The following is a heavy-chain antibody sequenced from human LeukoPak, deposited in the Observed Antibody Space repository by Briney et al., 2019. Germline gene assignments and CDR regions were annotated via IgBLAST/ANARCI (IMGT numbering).Heavy chain of an antibody. CDR2: IIPIFGTA. D-gene: IGHD4-23*01. J-gene: IGHJ3*02. CDR1: GGIFSSYA. V-gene: IGHV1-69*05. CDR3: ARAGDHVTYGGVDI. Sequence: SVKVTCKASGGIFSSYAISWVRQAPGQWLEWMGGIIPIFGTANYAQKFQGRVTITTDESTSTAYMELSSLRSEDTAVYYCARAGDHVTYGGVDIWGLGTMVTVSS.